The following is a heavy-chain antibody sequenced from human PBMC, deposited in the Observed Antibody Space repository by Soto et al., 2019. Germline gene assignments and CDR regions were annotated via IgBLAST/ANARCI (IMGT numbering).Heavy chain of an antibody. CDR3: ARQRRPLYYYDSSGYYPDY. CDR2: IYYSGST. D-gene: IGHD3-22*01. CDR1: GGSISSSSYY. J-gene: IGHJ4*02. Sequence: SETLSFTCTVSGGSISSSSYYWGWIRQPPGKGLEWIGSIYYSGSTYYNPSLKSRVTISVDTSKNQFSLKLSSVTAADTAVYYCARQRRPLYYYDSSGYYPDYWGQGTLVTVSS. V-gene: IGHV4-39*01.